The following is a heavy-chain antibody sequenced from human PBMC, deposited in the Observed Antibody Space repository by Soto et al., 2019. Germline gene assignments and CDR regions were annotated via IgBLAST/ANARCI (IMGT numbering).Heavy chain of an antibody. CDR1: GGTLSRYA. V-gene: IGHV1-69*01. CDR2: IVPIFGTA. CDR3: ARAYAEYSSSSDPFRY. J-gene: IGHJ4*02. D-gene: IGHD6-6*01. Sequence: QVQLVQSGAEVKKPGSSVKVSCKASGGTLSRYAINWVRQAPGQGLEWMGGIVPIFGTAHYAQKFQGRVTISADESTSAAYMQLSSLRSEDTAVYYCARAYAEYSSSSDPFRYWGQGTLVTVSS.